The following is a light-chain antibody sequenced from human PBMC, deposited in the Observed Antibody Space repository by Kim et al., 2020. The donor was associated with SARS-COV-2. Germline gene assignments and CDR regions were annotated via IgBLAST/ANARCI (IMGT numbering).Light chain of an antibody. CDR3: QRAGT. Sequence: DIQMTQSPSTLSASVGDRVTITCRASQSISSWLAWYQQKPGKAPKLLIYKASSLESGVPSRFSGSGSGTEFTLTISSLQPDDFATYYCQRAGTFSQGTKVDIK. CDR1: QSISSW. CDR2: KAS. J-gene: IGKJ1*01. V-gene: IGKV1-5*03.